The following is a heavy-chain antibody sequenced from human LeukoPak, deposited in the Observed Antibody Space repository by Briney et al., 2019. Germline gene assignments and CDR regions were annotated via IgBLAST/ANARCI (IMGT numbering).Heavy chain of an antibody. CDR2: IYPGDSDT. V-gene: IGHV5-51*01. CDR3: ARTYYYAGSGSITFDY. D-gene: IGHD3-22*01. Sequence: GGALKISCKGSGYSFTNYWIGWVRQKPGKSLEWMGIIYPGDSDTKYSPSFQGQVTISADKSTSTAYLQWSSLKASDTAMFYCARTYYYAGSGSITFDYWGQGTLVTVSS. J-gene: IGHJ4*02. CDR1: GYSFTNYW.